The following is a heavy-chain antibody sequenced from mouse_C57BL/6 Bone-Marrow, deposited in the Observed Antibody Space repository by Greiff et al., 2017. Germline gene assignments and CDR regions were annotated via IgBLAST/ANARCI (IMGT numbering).Heavy chain of an antibody. J-gene: IGHJ3*01. D-gene: IGHD1-1*01. Sequence: EVQLQESGPELVKPGASVKIPCKASGYTFTDYNMDWVKQSHGKSLEWIGDINPNNGGTIYNQKFKGKATLTVDKSSSTAYMELRSLTSEDTAVYYCTSHYYGSSYVAWFAYWGQGTLVTVSA. CDR3: TSHYYGSSYVAWFAY. CDR1: GYTFTDYN. V-gene: IGHV1-18*01. CDR2: INPNNGGT.